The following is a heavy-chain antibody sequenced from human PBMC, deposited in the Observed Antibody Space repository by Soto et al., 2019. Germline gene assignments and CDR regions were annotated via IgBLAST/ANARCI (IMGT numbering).Heavy chain of an antibody. CDR1: GDSISSADYY. CDR3: ARDLWVEPELYYYGMDV. D-gene: IGHD1-1*01. J-gene: IGHJ6*02. V-gene: IGHV4-30-4*01. CDR2: IFYSGTT. Sequence: SETLSLTCTVSGDSISSADYYWSWIRHTPGKGLEWIGHIFYSGTTYYNPSLKSRLTISVDTSKNHFSLRLTSVTAADTAVYYCARDLWVEPELYYYGMDVWGPGSTLTVSS.